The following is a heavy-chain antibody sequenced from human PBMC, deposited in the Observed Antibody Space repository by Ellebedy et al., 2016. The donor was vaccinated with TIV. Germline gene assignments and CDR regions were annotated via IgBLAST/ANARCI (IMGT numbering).Heavy chain of an antibody. Sequence: GESLKISCAASGFTFSTYGMHWVRQAPGKGLEWVAVIWYDGSNGYYADSVKGRFTISRDNSKSTLYLQMNSLRAEDTAVYYCARELTGYYVGYWGQGTLVTVSS. J-gene: IGHJ4*02. V-gene: IGHV3-33*01. CDR3: ARELTGYYVGY. CDR2: IWYDGSNG. D-gene: IGHD3-9*01. CDR1: GFTFSTYG.